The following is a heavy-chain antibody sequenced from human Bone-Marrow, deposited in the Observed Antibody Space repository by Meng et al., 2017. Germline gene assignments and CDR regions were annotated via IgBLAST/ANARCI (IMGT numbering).Heavy chain of an antibody. Sequence: PGSSPRVGRHCGTLSLTFAVSVGSIRLINWCSWVRQPQGKGLEWIWEIYHSGSTNYNPSLKSRVTISVDKSKNQFSLKLSSVTAADTAVYYCAIEYSSGIDYWGQGTLVTVSS. CDR3: AIEYSSGIDY. D-gene: IGHD6-19*01. J-gene: IGHJ4*02. CDR1: VGSIRLINW. V-gene: IGHV4-4*02. CDR2: IYHSGST.